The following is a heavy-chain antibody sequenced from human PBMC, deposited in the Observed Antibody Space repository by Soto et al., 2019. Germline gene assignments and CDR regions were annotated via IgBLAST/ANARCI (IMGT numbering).Heavy chain of an antibody. V-gene: IGHV3-30-3*01. D-gene: IGHD5-12*01. CDR1: GVTFSSYA. Sequence: QVQLVESGGGVVQPGRSLRLSCAASGVTFSSYAMHWVRQAPGQGLEWVAVISYDGSNKYYADYVKGRFTISRDNAKTPRSLQMNSLRAEEKAVYYCARDGDICYYGMDVWGQGPKIPVSS. CDR3: ARDGDICYYGMDV. J-gene: IGHJ6*01. CDR2: ISYDGSNK.